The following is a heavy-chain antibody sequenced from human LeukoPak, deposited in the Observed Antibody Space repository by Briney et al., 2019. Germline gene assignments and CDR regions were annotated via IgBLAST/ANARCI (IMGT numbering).Heavy chain of an antibody. CDR1: GFTFGDYA. CDR3: ARDISEMGAFDI. J-gene: IGHJ3*02. V-gene: IGHV3-49*04. CDR2: IRSDAYGGTI. Sequence: GGSLRLSCRASGFTFGDYAVNWVRQAPGKGLEWVGFIRSDAYGGTIQYDASVRGRFTISRDDSKTIAHLQMNSLETEDTAVYYCARDISEMGAFDIWGLGTMVTVSS. D-gene: IGHD5-24*01.